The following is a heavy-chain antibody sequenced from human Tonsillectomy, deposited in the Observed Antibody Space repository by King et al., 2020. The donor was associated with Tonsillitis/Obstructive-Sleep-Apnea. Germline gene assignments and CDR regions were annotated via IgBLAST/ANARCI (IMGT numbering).Heavy chain of an antibody. CDR1: GFTFSSYA. D-gene: IGHD1-26*01. V-gene: IGHV3-30*04. Sequence: VQLVESGGGVVQPGRSLRLSCAASGFTFSSYAMHWFRQAPGRGREWVAVISYDGRNKYYADSVKGRFTISRDNSKNTLYLQMNSLRAEDTAVYYCARGMGATAGSNNYYYYGMDVWGQGTTVTVSS. CDR2: ISYDGRNK. CDR3: ARGMGATAGSNNYYYYGMDV. J-gene: IGHJ6*02.